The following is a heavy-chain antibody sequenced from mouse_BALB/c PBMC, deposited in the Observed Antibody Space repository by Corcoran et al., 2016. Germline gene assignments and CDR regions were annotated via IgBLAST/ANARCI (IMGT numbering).Heavy chain of an antibody. CDR2: INTYTGEP. J-gene: IGHJ1*01. V-gene: IGHV9-3-1*01. CDR1: GYTFTNYG. Sequence: QIQLVQSGPELKKPGETVKISCKASGYTFTNYGMNWVKQDPGKGLKWMGWINTYTGEPTYADDFKGRFAFSLETSASTAYLQINNLQNEDTATYFCARDYDYERYFDVWGAGTTVTVSS. D-gene: IGHD2-4*01. CDR3: ARDYDYERYFDV.